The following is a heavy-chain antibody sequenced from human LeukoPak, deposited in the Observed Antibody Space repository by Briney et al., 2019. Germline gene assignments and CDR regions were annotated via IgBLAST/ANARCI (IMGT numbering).Heavy chain of an antibody. V-gene: IGHV1-18*01. J-gene: IGHJ6*02. D-gene: IGHD6-6*01. CDR1: DYTFTNYV. Sequence: ASVKVSCKASDYTFTNYVITGVPQSPGQRLEWMGWISAYNGNTNYAQKLQGRVTMTTDTSASTAYMELRSLRSDDTAVYYCARASGRPYYYYGMDVWGQGTAVTVSS. CDR3: ARASGRPYYYYGMDV. CDR2: ISAYNGNT.